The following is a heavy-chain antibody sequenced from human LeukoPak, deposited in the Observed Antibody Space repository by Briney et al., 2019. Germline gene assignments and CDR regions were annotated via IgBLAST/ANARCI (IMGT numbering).Heavy chain of an antibody. CDR3: ARSSGTGTFSY. V-gene: IGHV4-39*02. CDR2: VYYGRSP. CDR1: GDSMSRSTYY. Sequence: PSETLPLTCTVSGDSMSRSTYYWAWIRQPPGKGLEWIGSVYYGRSPYFNPSLESRATISVDTSKNHFSLKMSSVTAADTAVYYCARSSGTGTFSYWGQGTLVTVSS. J-gene: IGHJ4*02. D-gene: IGHD6-25*01.